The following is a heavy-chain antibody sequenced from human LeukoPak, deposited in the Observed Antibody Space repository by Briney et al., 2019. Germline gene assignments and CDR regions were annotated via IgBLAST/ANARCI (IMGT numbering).Heavy chain of an antibody. Sequence: SETLSLTCTVSGGSISSSSYYWGWIRQPPGKGLEWIGSIYYSGSTYYNPSLKSRVTISVDTSKNQFSLKLSSVTAADTAVYYCPRVCIAVAGTGPARDYYYYMDVWGKGTTVTVSS. V-gene: IGHV4-39*07. D-gene: IGHD6-19*01. J-gene: IGHJ6*03. CDR2: IYYSGST. CDR3: PRVCIAVAGTGPARDYYYYMDV. CDR1: GGSISSSSYY.